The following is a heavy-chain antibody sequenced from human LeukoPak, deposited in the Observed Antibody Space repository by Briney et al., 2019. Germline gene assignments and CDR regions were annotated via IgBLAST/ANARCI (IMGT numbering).Heavy chain of an antibody. Sequence: GESLKISCKGSGYSFSNYWISWVRQMPGKGLEWTGRIDPSDSYTNYSPSFQGHVTISADKSISTAYLQWSSLKASDTAMYYCARLGTTVGATGYWGQGTLVTVSS. CDR1: GYSFSNYW. J-gene: IGHJ4*02. CDR3: ARLGTTVGATGY. CDR2: IDPSDSYT. V-gene: IGHV5-10-1*01. D-gene: IGHD1-26*01.